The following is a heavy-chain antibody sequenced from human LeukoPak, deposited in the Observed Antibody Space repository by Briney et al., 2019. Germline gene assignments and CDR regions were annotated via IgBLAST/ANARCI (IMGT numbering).Heavy chain of an antibody. D-gene: IGHD3-10*01. CDR1: GGSFSAYY. CDR3: ARGYYYGSGSHYMDV. CDR2: INHSGST. V-gene: IGHV4-34*01. Sequence: SETLSLTCAVYGGSFSAYYWSWIRQPPGKGLEWIGEINHSGSTNYNPPLKSRVTISVDTPKNQFSLKLSSVTAADTAVYYCARGYYYGSGSHYMDVWGKGTTVTVS. J-gene: IGHJ6*03.